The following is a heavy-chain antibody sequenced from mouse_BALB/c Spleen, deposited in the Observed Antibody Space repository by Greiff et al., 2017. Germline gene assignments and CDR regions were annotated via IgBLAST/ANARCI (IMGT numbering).Heavy chain of an antibody. CDR2: ISSGGSYT. J-gene: IGHJ4*01. D-gene: IGHD2-3*01. CDR3: ARDRGLLRGDY. CDR1: GFTFSSYA. Sequence: EVKLVESGGGLVKPGGSLKLSCAASGFTFSSYAMSWVAEISSGGSYTYYPDTVTGRFTISRDNAKNTLYLEMSSLRSEDTAMYYCARDRGLLRGDYWGQGTSVTVSS. V-gene: IGHV5-9-4*01.